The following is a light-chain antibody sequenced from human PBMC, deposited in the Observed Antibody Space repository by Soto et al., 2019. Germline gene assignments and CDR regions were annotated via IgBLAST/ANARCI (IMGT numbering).Light chain of an antibody. Sequence: DIQMTQSPSTLSASVGDRVTITCRASQSISQWLAWYQQKPGEAPKVLIYKTSSLQSGVPSRFSGSGSGTEFTLTISSLQPDDLATYSCQQYNGYPYTFGRGTKLEI. CDR1: QSISQW. V-gene: IGKV1-5*03. CDR2: KTS. CDR3: QQYNGYPYT. J-gene: IGKJ2*01.